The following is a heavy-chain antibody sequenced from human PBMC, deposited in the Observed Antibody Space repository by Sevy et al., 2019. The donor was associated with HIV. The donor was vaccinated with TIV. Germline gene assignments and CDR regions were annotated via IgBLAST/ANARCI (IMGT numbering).Heavy chain of an antibody. D-gene: IGHD3-9*01. CDR3: ARAVPYYDILTGRNYFDY. V-gene: IGHV1-18*01. CDR2: MSAHNANT. Sequence: ASVKVSCKASGYSFSNYGISWVRQAPGQGLEWMGWMSAHNANTNYAQKLQDRVTMTTDTSTSTAYMELRSLRSDDTAVYYCARAVPYYDILTGRNYFDYWGQGTLVTVSS. CDR1: GYSFSNYG. J-gene: IGHJ4*02.